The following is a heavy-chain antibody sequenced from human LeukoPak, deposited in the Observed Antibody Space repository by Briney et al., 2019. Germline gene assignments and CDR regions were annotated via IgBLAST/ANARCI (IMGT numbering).Heavy chain of an antibody. CDR3: ASVVSYYYDSSGYYLRRYFDY. D-gene: IGHD3-22*01. V-gene: IGHV3-7*01. Sequence: GGSLRLSCAASGFTFSSYWMSWVRQAPGKGLEWVANIKQDGSEKYYVDSVKGRFTISRDNAKNSLYLQMNSLRAEDTAAYYCASVVSYYYDSSGYYLRRYFDYWGQGTLVTVSS. CDR2: IKQDGSEK. J-gene: IGHJ4*02. CDR1: GFTFSSYW.